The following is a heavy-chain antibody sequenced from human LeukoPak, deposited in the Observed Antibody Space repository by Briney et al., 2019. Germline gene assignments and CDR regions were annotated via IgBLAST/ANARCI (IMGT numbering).Heavy chain of an antibody. Sequence: GGSLRPSCAASGFTFDDYGMSWVRQAPGKGLEWVSGINWNGGSTGYADSVKGRFTISRDNAKNSLYLQMNSLRAEDTALYYCARDENYCSGGSCIPYYYYYYMDVWGKGTTVTVSS. CDR3: ARDENYCSGGSCIPYYYYYYMDV. D-gene: IGHD2-15*01. CDR1: GFTFDDYG. J-gene: IGHJ6*03. CDR2: INWNGGST. V-gene: IGHV3-20*04.